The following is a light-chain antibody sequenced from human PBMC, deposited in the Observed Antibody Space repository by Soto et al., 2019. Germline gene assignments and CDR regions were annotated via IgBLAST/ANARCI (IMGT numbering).Light chain of an antibody. CDR1: SSDVGGYNY. CDR3: SSYTSSSTL. V-gene: IGLV2-14*01. J-gene: IGLJ1*01. CDR2: AVT. Sequence: QSVLTQPASVSGSPGQSITISCTGTSSDVGGYNYVSWYQQHPGKAPKLMIYAVTDRPSGVSSRFSGSKSGNTASLTIPGPQAEDEADYYCSSYTSSSTLFGTGTKVTVL.